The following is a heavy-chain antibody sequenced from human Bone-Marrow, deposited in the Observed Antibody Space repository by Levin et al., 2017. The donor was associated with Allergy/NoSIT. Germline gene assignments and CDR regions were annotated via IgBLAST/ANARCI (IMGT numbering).Heavy chain of an antibody. CDR2: IWYDETNK. V-gene: IGHV3-33*01. D-gene: IGHD7-27*01. J-gene: IGHJ6*02. CDR3: ATYSSLSGDSEDHSYGLDV. CDR1: GFTFSSFG. Sequence: SCAGSGFTFSSFGIHWVRQAPGKGLEWVVLIWYDETNKYYADSVKGRFSISRDNSKNMVFLQMNSLRVEDTALYYCATYSSLSGDSEDHSYGLDVWGQGTTVTVSS.